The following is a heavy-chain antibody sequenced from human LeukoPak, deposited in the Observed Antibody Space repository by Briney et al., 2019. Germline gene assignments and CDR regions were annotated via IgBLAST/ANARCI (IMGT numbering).Heavy chain of an antibody. CDR3: ARPYSSGAAEFFQH. V-gene: IGHV5-51*01. Sequence: GEPLKISCQGSGYSFTNYWIGWVRQMPGKGLEWMGIIYPGDSDTRYSPSFQGQVTISADKSIRTAYLQWSSLKASDTAMYYCARPYSSGAAEFFQHWGQGTLVTVSS. CDR2: IYPGDSDT. J-gene: IGHJ1*01. D-gene: IGHD6-19*01. CDR1: GYSFTNYW.